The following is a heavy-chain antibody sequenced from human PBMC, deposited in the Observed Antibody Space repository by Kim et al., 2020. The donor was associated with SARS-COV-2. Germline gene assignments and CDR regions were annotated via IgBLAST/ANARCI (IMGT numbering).Heavy chain of an antibody. CDR3: ARPLGGIYYYGMDV. CDR1: GYTFTSYA. D-gene: IGHD3-10*01. J-gene: IGHJ6*02. Sequence: ASVKVSCKASGYTFTSYAMHWVRQAPGQRLEWMGWINAGNGNTKYSQKFQGRVTITRDTSASTAYMELSSLRSEDTAVYYCARPLGGIYYYGMDVWGQGTTVTVSS. V-gene: IGHV1-3*01. CDR2: INAGNGNT.